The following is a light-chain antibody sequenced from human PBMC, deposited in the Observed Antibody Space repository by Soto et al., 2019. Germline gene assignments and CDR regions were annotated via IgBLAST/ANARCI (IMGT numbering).Light chain of an antibody. Sequence: DIQMTQSPSSLSASVGDRVTITCRASQSISSYLNWYQQKPGKAPNLLIYAASSLQGGVPSRFSGSGSGTDFTLTISSLQPEDFATYYCQQSYSTPRTFGQGTKVEVE. V-gene: IGKV1-39*01. J-gene: IGKJ1*01. CDR2: AAS. CDR1: QSISSY. CDR3: QQSYSTPRT.